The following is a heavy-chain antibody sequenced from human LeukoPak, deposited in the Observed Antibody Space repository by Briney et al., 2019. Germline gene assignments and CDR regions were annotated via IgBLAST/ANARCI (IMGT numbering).Heavy chain of an antibody. CDR1: GFTFSSYG. CDR2: IRYDGSNK. J-gene: IGHJ4*02. V-gene: IGHV3-30*02. CDR3: ASQGGVSSSWYINYFDY. D-gene: IGHD6-13*01. Sequence: GGSLRLSCAASGFTFSSYGMHWVRQAPGKGLEWVACIRYDGSNKYYADSVKGRFTISRDNSKNTLYLQMNSLRAEDTAVYYCASQGGVSSSWYINYFDYWGQGTLVTVSS.